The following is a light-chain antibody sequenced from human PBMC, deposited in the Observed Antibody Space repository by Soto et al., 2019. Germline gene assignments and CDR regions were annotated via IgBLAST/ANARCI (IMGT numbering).Light chain of an antibody. CDR1: QSVSSN. CDR2: GAS. Sequence: EIVMTQSPATLSVSPGEGATLSCRASQSVSSNLAWYQQKPGQAPRLLIYGASTTATGIPARFSASGSGTEFTHSISLLQSEDSAVYYCQQYNSWYSFGKGTKLESK. J-gene: IGKJ2*03. CDR3: QQYNSWYS. V-gene: IGKV3-15*01.